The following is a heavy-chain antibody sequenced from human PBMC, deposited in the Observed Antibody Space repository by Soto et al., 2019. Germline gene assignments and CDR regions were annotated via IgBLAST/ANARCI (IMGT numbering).Heavy chain of an antibody. CDR1: GFTFSGFG. J-gene: IGHJ4*02. V-gene: IGHV3-33*01. CDR2: IWYDGSDK. CDR3: AFGNLSYYFDY. D-gene: IGHD3-16*01. Sequence: LRLSCAASGFTFSGFGMHWVRQAPGKGLEWVAIIWYDGSDKYYADSVKGRFTISRDNSKNTLYLQMNSLRAEDTAVYHCAFGNLSYYFDYWGQGTPVTVSS.